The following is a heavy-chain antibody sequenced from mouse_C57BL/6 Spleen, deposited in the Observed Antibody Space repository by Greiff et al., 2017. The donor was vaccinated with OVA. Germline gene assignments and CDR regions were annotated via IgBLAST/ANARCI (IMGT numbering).Heavy chain of an antibody. Sequence: QVQLQQSGPELVKPGASVKISCKASGYAFSSSWMNWVKQRPGKGLEWIGRIYPGDGDTNYNGKFKGKATLTADKSSSPAYLQLSSLTSEDSAVYICAREGMITTGYYGMDYWGQGTSVTVSS. CDR2: IYPGDGDT. J-gene: IGHJ4*01. CDR3: AREGMITTGYYGMDY. CDR1: GYAFSSSW. D-gene: IGHD2-4*01. V-gene: IGHV1-82*01.